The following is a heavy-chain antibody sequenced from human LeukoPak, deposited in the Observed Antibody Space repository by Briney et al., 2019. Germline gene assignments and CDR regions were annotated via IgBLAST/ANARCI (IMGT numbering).Heavy chain of an antibody. CDR3: AKAVDDYFFDY. Sequence: PGGSLRLSCAASGFTFSSYGMHWVRQAPGKGLEWVSGIGGSGSSTYYAESVKGRFTISRDNSKNTLYLQMNSLRAEDTAAYYCAKAVDDYFFDYWGQGTLVTVSS. CDR2: IGGSGSST. V-gene: IGHV3-23*01. D-gene: IGHD2-21*02. J-gene: IGHJ4*02. CDR1: GFTFSSYG.